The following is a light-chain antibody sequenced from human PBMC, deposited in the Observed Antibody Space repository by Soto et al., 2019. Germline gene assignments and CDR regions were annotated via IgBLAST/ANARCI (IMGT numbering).Light chain of an antibody. CDR1: QSVSNY. CDR2: AAS. CDR3: QQNRDWPSA. Sequence: DIVMTQSPSTLSASACERATLSCSASQSVSNYLAWYQQKPGQAPRLLVSAASHRAVGIPVRFSGSGSGSEFTITISSLEHVDFAVYHWQQNRDWPSAFGQGTRLEIK. V-gene: IGKV3-11*01. J-gene: IGKJ5*01.